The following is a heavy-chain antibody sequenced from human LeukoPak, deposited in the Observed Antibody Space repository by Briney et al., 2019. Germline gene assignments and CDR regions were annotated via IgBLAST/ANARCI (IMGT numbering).Heavy chain of an antibody. Sequence: GGSLRLSCAASGFTFSSYEMNWVRQAPGKGLEWVSYISSSGSTIYYADSVKGRFTISRDNAKNSLYLQMNSLRAEDTAVYYCARDGGYGDYDPYYFDYWGQGTLVTVSS. CDR2: ISSSGSTI. V-gene: IGHV3-48*03. CDR1: GFTFSSYE. J-gene: IGHJ4*02. CDR3: ARDGGYGDYDPYYFDY. D-gene: IGHD4-17*01.